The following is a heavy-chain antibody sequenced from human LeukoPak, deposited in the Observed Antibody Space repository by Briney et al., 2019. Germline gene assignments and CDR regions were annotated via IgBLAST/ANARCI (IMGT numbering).Heavy chain of an antibody. D-gene: IGHD6-13*01. J-gene: IGHJ3*02. V-gene: IGHV6-1*01. CDR1: GDSVSSNSAA. CDR3: ARGGYSSSWYSLVAYAFDI. Sequence: SQTLSLTCAISGDSVSSNSAAWNWIRQSPSRGLEWLGRTYYRSKWYNDYAVSVKSRITINPDTSKNQFSLQLNSVTPEDTAVYYCARGGYSSSWYSLVAYAFDIWGQGTMVTVSS. CDR2: TYYRSKWYN.